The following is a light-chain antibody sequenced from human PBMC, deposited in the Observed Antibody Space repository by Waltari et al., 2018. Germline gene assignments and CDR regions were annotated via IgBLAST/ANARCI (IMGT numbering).Light chain of an antibody. J-gene: IGLJ3*02. CDR3: QVWDISIDHWV. Sequence: LTQPPSVSVSPGQTATIPCGGVNTGIEVVNWYQQKPPQAPVGVIYADSERPSGIPARFSGYKSGNTATLTISGVEAGDEADYYCQVWDISIDHWVFGGGTRLTVL. CDR2: ADS. V-gene: IGLV3-21*02. CDR1: NTGIEV.